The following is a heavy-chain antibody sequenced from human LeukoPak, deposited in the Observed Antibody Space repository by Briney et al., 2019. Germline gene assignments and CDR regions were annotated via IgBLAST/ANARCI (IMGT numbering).Heavy chain of an antibody. D-gene: IGHD3-10*01. Sequence: GRSRRLSCAASGFTFDDYAMHWVRQAPGKGLEWVSGISWNSGSIGYADSVKGRFTISRDNAKNSLYLQMNSLRAEDTALYYCAKDSTIYYYGSGTFIWGQGTMVTVSS. CDR2: ISWNSGSI. CDR3: AKDSTIYYYGSGTFI. J-gene: IGHJ3*02. CDR1: GFTFDDYA. V-gene: IGHV3-9*01.